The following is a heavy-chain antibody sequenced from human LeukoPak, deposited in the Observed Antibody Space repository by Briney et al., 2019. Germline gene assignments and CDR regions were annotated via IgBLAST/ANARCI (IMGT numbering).Heavy chain of an antibody. CDR1: GFTFSSYE. CDR3: ARDPLTVAVPNWFDP. CDR2: ISSSGSTI. J-gene: IGHJ5*02. V-gene: IGHV3-48*03. Sequence: PGGSLRLSCAASGFTFSSYEMNWVRQAPGKGLEWVSYISSSGSTIYYADSVKGRFTISRDNAKNSLYLQMNSLRAEDTAVYYCARDPLTVAVPNWFDPWGQGTLVTVSS. D-gene: IGHD2-15*01.